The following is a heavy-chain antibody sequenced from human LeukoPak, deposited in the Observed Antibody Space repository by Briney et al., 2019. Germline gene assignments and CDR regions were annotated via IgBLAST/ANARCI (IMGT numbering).Heavy chain of an antibody. Sequence: GGSLRLSCAASGFTFSSYGMNWVRQAPGKGLEWVGVVWYDGSNKYYGDSVKGRSTISRDNSKNMLYLEMNSLRAEDTAVYYCARDYGGNSYYFDYWGQGTLVTVSS. J-gene: IGHJ4*02. CDR1: GFTFSSYG. V-gene: IGHV3-33*01. CDR3: ARDYGGNSYYFDY. D-gene: IGHD4-23*01. CDR2: VWYDGSNK.